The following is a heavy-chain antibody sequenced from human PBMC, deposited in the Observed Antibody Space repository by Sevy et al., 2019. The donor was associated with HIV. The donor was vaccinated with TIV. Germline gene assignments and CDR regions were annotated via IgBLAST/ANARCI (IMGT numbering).Heavy chain of an antibody. D-gene: IGHD2-8*01. J-gene: IGHJ6*02. CDR2: ISYDGSNK. V-gene: IGHV3-30*04. Sequence: GGSLRLSCAASGFTFSSYAMHWVRQAPGKGLEWVAVISYDGSNKYYADSVKGRFTISRDNSKNTLYLQMNSLSAEDTAVYYCARVLMVYAAYYYYGMDVWGQGTTVTVSS. CDR1: GFTFSSYA. CDR3: ARVLMVYAAYYYYGMDV.